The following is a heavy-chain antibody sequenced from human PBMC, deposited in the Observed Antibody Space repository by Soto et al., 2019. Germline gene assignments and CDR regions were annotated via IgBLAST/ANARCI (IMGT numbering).Heavy chain of an antibody. J-gene: IGHJ5*02. Sequence: ASVKVSCKASAYTFTSYGFSWVRQAPGQGLEWMGWITAYNGNTKYAQKLQGRVTMTTDTSTSTAYMELRSLRSDNTAVYYCAREGPNNRLSWGQGTLVTVSS. CDR1: AYTFTSYG. CDR3: AREGPNNRLS. D-gene: IGHD3-16*02. V-gene: IGHV1-18*01. CDR2: ITAYNGNT.